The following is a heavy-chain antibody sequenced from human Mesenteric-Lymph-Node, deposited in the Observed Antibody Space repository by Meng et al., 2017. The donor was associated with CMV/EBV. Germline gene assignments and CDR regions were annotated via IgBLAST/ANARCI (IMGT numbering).Heavy chain of an antibody. J-gene: IGHJ5*02. CDR1: GYTFTKYY. CDR3: ARGYDYSDYNWFDP. D-gene: IGHD4-11*01. Sequence: GESLKISCKASGYTFTKYYMHWVRQAPGQGLEWMGKINPNGGTTRYAQNFQGRLTVTRDTSTSTVYMELSSLRSEDTAVYHCARGYDYSDYNWFDPWGQGTLVTVSS. V-gene: IGHV1-46*01. CDR2: INPNGGTT.